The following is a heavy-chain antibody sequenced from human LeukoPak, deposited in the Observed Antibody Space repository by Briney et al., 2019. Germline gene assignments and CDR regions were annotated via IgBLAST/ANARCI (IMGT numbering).Heavy chain of an antibody. Sequence: GGSLRLSCAASGFTFSSYSMNWVRQAPGKGLEWVSSISSSSSYIYYAASVKGRFTISRDNAKNSLYLQMNSLRAEDTAVYYCASAPGGDSYYFDYWGQGTLVTVSS. J-gene: IGHJ4*02. CDR1: GFTFSSYS. CDR2: ISSSSSYI. V-gene: IGHV3-21*01. D-gene: IGHD2-21*02. CDR3: ASAPGGDSYYFDY.